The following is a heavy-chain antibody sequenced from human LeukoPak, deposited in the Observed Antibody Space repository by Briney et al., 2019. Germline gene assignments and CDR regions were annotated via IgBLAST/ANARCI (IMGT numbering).Heavy chain of an antibody. V-gene: IGHV4-59*08. CDR3: AKPGGVVPAARRGSEPLRWFDP. D-gene: IGHD2-2*01. Sequence: SETLSLTCTVSGGSSSSYYWSWIRQPPGKGLEWIGYIYYSGSTNYNPSLKSRVTISVDTSKNQFSLKLSSVTAADTAVYYCAKPGGVVPAARRGSEPLRWFDPWGQGTLVTVSS. CDR2: IYYSGST. CDR1: GGSSSSYY. J-gene: IGHJ5*02.